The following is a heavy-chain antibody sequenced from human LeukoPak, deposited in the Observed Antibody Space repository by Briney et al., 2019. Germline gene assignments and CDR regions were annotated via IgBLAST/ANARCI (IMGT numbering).Heavy chain of an antibody. CDR2: INAGNGNT. CDR3: ARDGPSEGGTIVVVVAAHFDY. CDR1: GYTFTSYA. Sequence: ASVTVSCKASGYTFTSYAMHWVRQAPGQRREWMGWINAGNGNTKYSQKFQGRVTITRDTSASTAYMELSSLRSEDTAVYYCARDGPSEGGTIVVVVAAHFDYWGQGTLVTVSS. J-gene: IGHJ4*02. V-gene: IGHV1-3*01. D-gene: IGHD2-15*01.